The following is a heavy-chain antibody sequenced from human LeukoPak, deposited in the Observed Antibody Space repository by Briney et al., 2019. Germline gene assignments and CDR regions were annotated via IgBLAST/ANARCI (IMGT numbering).Heavy chain of an antibody. CDR3: ARGGAHGMDV. CDR2: LSGDSDTI. CDR1: GFTFTDYY. D-gene: IGHD1-26*01. Sequence: KTGGSLRLSCAASGFTFTDYYMTWIRQAPGKGLEWVSYLSGDSDTIDYADAVRGRFTISRDHAKDSVYLQMNSLRAEDTALYYCARGGAHGMDVWGQGTTGTVS. V-gene: IGHV3-11*01. J-gene: IGHJ6*02.